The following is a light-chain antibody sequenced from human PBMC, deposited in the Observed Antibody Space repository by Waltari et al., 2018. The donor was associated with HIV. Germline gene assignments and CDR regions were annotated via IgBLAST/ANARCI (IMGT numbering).Light chain of an antibody. CDR3: QQYNSYPYT. CDR2: KAS. V-gene: IGKV1-5*03. Sequence: DIQMTPSPSTLSASVGDRVTITCRASQSISSWLSWYQQKPGKAPKLLIYKASSVESGVPSRFSGSGSGTEFTLTISSLQPDDFATYYCQQYNSYPYTFGQGTKLEIK. J-gene: IGKJ2*01. CDR1: QSISSW.